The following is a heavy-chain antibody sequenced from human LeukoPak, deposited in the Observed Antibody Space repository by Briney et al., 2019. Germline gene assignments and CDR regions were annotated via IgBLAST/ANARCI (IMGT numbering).Heavy chain of an antibody. V-gene: IGHV3-30*02. D-gene: IGHD2-2*01. CDR2: IRYDGSNK. CDR1: GFTFSSYG. CDR3: ASLCDRSTSCTYYFDY. Sequence: GGSLRLSCAASGFTFSSYGMHWVRQAPGKGLDWVAFIRYDGSNKYYADSVKGRFTISRDNSKNTLYLQMNSLRAEDTAVYYCASLCDRSTSCTYYFDYWGQGTLVTVSS. J-gene: IGHJ4*02.